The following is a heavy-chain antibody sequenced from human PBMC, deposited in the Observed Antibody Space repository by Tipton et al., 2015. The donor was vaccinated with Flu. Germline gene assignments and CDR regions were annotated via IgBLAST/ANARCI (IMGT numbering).Heavy chain of an antibody. Sequence: SLRLSCAASGFTFNSHWMHWVRQAPGKGLLWVSRINSDGSSTTYADSVKGRFTISRDNGKNTVYLQMNSLRAEDTAVYYCAKDRTYDSSGYYYPPGDFYYYYGMDVWGQGP. D-gene: IGHD3-22*01. CDR3: AKDRTYDSSGYYYPPGDFYYYYGMDV. CDR2: INSDGSST. J-gene: IGHJ6*02. CDR1: GFTFNSHW. V-gene: IGHV3-74*01.